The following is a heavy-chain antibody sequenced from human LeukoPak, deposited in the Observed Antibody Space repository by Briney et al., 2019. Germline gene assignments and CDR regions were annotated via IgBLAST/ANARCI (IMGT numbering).Heavy chain of an antibody. Sequence: SETLSLTCTVSGGSISSYYWSWIRQPPGKGLEWIGYIYYSGSTNYSPSLKSRVTISVDTSKNQFSLKLSSVTAADTAVYYCARVAYDILTGTLDYWGQGTLVTVSS. D-gene: IGHD3-9*01. J-gene: IGHJ4*02. CDR3: ARVAYDILTGTLDY. CDR2: IYYSGST. V-gene: IGHV4-59*01. CDR1: GGSISSYY.